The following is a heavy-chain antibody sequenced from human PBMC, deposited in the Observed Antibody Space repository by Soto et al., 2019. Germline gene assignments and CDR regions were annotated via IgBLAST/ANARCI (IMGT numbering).Heavy chain of an antibody. Sequence: EVQLLESGGGLVQPGGSLRLSCAASGITFSNHAMSWVRQAPGKGLEWVSSISASGSGTYYAASVKGRFTISRDNSKNTLYLQMDSLRAEDTAVYHCATEDRGSGYSTFAHWGQGTRVTVSS. CDR3: ATEDRGSGYSTFAH. J-gene: IGHJ4*02. D-gene: IGHD3-22*01. CDR2: ISASGSGT. V-gene: IGHV3-23*01. CDR1: GITFSNHA.